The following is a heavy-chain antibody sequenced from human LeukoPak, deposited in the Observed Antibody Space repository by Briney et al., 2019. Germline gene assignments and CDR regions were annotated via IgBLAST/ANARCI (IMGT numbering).Heavy chain of an antibody. D-gene: IGHD6-19*01. Sequence: GGSLRLSCAASGFTLSSFSMHWVRQSPGRGLEYVSAINYKGGTTYYADSVKDRFTISRDNSRNTLYLQMASLRDEDMGVYYCARILDSAWGELGYWGQGTLVTVSS. CDR1: GFTLSSFS. CDR3: ARILDSAWGELGY. V-gene: IGHV3-64*02. CDR2: INYKGGTT. J-gene: IGHJ4*02.